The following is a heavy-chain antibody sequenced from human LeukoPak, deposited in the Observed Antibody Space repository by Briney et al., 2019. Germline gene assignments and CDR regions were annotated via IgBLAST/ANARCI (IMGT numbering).Heavy chain of an antibody. CDR1: GFTFSTYF. Sequence: GGPLRLSCAVSGFTFSTYFWMHWVRQAPGKGLEWVAVISYNGSNKYYADSVKGRFTISRDNSKNTLYLQMNSLRAEDTAVYYCASLKLAILGYCSSISCYVDYWGQGTLVTVSS. D-gene: IGHD2-2*01. CDR2: ISYNGSNK. J-gene: IGHJ4*02. CDR3: ASLKLAILGYCSSISCYVDY. V-gene: IGHV3-30-3*01.